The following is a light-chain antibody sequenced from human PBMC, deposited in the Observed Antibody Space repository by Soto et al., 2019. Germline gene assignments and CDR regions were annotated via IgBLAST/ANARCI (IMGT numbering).Light chain of an antibody. V-gene: IGKV3-11*01. CDR3: QQRSNWLPFT. J-gene: IGKJ3*01. Sequence: EIVLTQSPATLSLSPGERATLSCRASQSVSTFLAWYQQKPGQAPRLLIYDASNRATGIPARFSGSGSGTDVTLTISSLEPEDFAVYYCQQRSNWLPFTFGPGTKVEIK. CDR2: DAS. CDR1: QSVSTF.